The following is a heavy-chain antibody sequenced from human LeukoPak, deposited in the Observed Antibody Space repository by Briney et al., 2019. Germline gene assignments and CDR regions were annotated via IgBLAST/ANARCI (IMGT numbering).Heavy chain of an antibody. V-gene: IGHV1-8*01. D-gene: IGHD2-2*01. Sequence: VASVKVSCKASGYTFTSYDINWVRQATGQGLEWMGWMNPNSGNTGYAQKFQGRVTITADESTSTAYMELSSLRSEDTAVYYCTRCTSCYGINDAFDIWGQGTMVTVSS. CDR3: TRCTSCYGINDAFDI. CDR2: MNPNSGNT. CDR1: GYTFTSYD. J-gene: IGHJ3*02.